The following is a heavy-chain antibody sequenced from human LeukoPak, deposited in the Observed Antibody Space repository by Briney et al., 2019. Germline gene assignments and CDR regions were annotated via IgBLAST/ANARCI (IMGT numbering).Heavy chain of an antibody. J-gene: IGHJ5*02. V-gene: IGHV1-2*02. D-gene: IGHD3-3*01. CDR3: ARTSYDFWSGYNWFDP. CDR2: INPNSGGT. CDR1: GYTFTGYY. Sequence: GASVKVSCKASGYTFTGYYMHWVRQAPGQGLEWMGWINPNSGGTNYAQKFQGRVTMTRDTSISTAYMELSRLRSDDTAVYYCARTSYDFWSGYNWFDPWGQGTLVTVSS.